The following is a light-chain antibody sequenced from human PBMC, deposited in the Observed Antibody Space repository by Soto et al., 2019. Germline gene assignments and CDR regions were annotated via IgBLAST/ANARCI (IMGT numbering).Light chain of an antibody. CDR3: QYYGASPRP. V-gene: IGKV3-20*01. J-gene: IGKJ1*01. Sequence: EIVLTQSPGTLSLFPGERAAFSCTASQSVDSTYLAWYQQKPGQAPRLLIHGASSRATGTPDRFSGSGSGTGFTLTISRQEPEDAAVYYCQYYGASPRPFGQGTKVEIK. CDR1: QSVDSTY. CDR2: GAS.